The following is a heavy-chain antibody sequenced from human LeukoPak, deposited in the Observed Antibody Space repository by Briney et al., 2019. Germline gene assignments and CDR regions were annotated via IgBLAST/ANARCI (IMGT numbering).Heavy chain of an antibody. CDR1: GGSISSSNW. CDR3: ARPSSSSPYGMDV. Sequence: SETLSLTCAVSGGSISSSNWWSWVRQPPGKGLEWIGEIYHSGSTNYNPSLKSRVTISVDTSKNQFSLKLSSVTAADTAVYYCARPSSSSPYGMDVWGQGTTVTVSS. J-gene: IGHJ6*02. V-gene: IGHV4-4*02. CDR2: IYHSGST. D-gene: IGHD2-2*01.